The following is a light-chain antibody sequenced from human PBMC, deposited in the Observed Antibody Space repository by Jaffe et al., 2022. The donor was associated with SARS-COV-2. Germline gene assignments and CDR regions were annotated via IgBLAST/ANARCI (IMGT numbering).Light chain of an antibody. Sequence: DIQMTQSPSTLSASVGDRVIITCRASQSVGSWLAWYQQKPGKAPKLLIYKASSLESGVPSRFSGSGSGTEFTLAISSLQPDDFATYYCQQYETYSPFSFGQGTKLEIK. V-gene: IGKV1-5*03. CDR3: QQYETYSPFS. J-gene: IGKJ2*03. CDR1: QSVGSW. CDR2: KAS.